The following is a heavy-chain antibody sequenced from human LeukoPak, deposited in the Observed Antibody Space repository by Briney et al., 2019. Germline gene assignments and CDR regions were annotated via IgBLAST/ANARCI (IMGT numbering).Heavy chain of an antibody. D-gene: IGHD2-2*01. V-gene: IGHV4-61*02. CDR2: IYTTGNT. CDR3: ARDPYCSSTSCPVGFDY. J-gene: IGHJ4*02. CDR1: GDSISSGRYF. Sequence: SQTLSLTCTVSGDSISSGRYFWNWIRQPAGKTLEWIRRIYTTGNTDYNPSLRGRFTISVDTSKNQFSLKLSSVTAADTAVYYCARDPYCSSTSCPVGFDYWGQGALVTVSS.